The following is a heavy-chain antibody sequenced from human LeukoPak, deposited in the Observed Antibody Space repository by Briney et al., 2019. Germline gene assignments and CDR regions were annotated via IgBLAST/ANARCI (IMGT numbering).Heavy chain of an antibody. V-gene: IGHV4-34*01. D-gene: IGHD3-10*01. J-gene: IGHJ6*03. CDR1: GGSFSGYY. CDR2: INHSGST. Sequence: SETLSLTCAVYGGSFSGYYWSWIRQPPGKGLEWIGEINHSGSTNYNPSLKSRVTISVDTSKNQLSLKLSSVTAADTAVYYCARVLIWVRYYYMDVWGKGTTVTVSS. CDR3: ARVLIWVRYYYMDV.